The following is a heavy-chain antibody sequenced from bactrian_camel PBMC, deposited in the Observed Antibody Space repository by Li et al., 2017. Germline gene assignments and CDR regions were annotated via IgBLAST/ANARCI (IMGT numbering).Heavy chain of an antibody. Sequence: HVQLVESGGGSVQAGGSLRLSCVASAYSDSHYCMAWHRQAPGKEREGVTAIDSEGTTAYADGVKGRFTISQENANHTLYLQMNDLKPEDTAMYYCAKGGGYYGVWYSLGGQGTQVTVS. CDR2: IDSEGTT. V-gene: IGHV3S1*01. D-gene: IGHD2*01. J-gene: IGHJ4*01. CDR1: AYSDSHYC.